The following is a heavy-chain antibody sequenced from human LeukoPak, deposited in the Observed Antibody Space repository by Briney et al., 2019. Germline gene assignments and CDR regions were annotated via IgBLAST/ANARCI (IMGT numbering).Heavy chain of an antibody. J-gene: IGHJ4*02. D-gene: IGHD3-10*01. Sequence: GGSLRLSCAASGFTFSSYAMSWVRQAPGKGLEWVSAISGSGGSTYYADSVKGRLTISRDSSKNTLYLQMNSLRAEDTAVYYCAKRITMVRGVTSLYFDYWGQGTLVTVSS. V-gene: IGHV3-23*01. CDR2: ISGSGGST. CDR3: AKRITMVRGVTSLYFDY. CDR1: GFTFSSYA.